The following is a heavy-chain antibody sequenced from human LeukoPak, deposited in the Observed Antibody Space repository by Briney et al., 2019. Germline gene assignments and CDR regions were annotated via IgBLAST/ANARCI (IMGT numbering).Heavy chain of an antibody. V-gene: IGHV4-30-4*08. J-gene: IGHJ3*02. CDR3: ARAGYYDSSGYYFGHDAFDI. Sequence: SETLSLTCSVSGGSISSGDYYWSWIRQPPGKGLEWIGYIYYSGSTYYNPSLKSRVTISVDTSKNQFSLKLSSVTAADTAVYYCARAGYYDSSGYYFGHDAFDIWGQGTMVTVSS. CDR2: IYYSGST. D-gene: IGHD3-22*01. CDR1: GGSISSGDYY.